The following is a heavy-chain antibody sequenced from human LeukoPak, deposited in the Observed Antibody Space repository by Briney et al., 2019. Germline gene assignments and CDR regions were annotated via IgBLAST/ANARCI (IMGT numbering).Heavy chain of an antibody. Sequence: RASVKLSFKASGYTFSDYFIHWVRQAPGQGLEVMGWISPKSGAARFAQRFQGRVTLTGDTSISTAYMELSSLRSDDTAIYYCARDPKLGIRGYFDYWGQGALVTVSS. CDR3: ARDPKLGIRGYFDY. D-gene: IGHD3-16*01. V-gene: IGHV1-2*02. CDR1: GYTFSDYF. CDR2: ISPKSGAA. J-gene: IGHJ4*02.